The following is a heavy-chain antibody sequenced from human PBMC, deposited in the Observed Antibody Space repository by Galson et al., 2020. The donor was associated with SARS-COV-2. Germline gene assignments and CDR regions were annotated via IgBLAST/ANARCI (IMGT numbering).Heavy chain of an antibody. CDR3: ARALRLSIFGVSSPDAFDI. J-gene: IGHJ3*02. CDR1: VSPVNSPSYY. Sequence: SKTLSLTCTVPVSPVNSPSYYWTWIRPSPGKGLEWIGYIYYGGSTNYNPSLQSRLTISVDTSQNQCSLRVTSVTAADTAVYYCARALRLSIFGVSSPDAFDIWGQETALSVSS. V-gene: IGHV4-61*01. CDR2: IYYGGST. D-gene: IGHD3-3*01.